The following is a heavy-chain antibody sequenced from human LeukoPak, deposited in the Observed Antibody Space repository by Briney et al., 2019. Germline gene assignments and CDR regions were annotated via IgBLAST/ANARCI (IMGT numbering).Heavy chain of an antibody. V-gene: IGHV1-69*04. CDR3: AREVLHDWYFDL. Sequence: GASVKVSRKASGGTFSSYAISWVRQAPGQGLEWMGRIIPIPGIANYAQKFQGRVTVTADKSTSTAYMELSSLRSEDTAVYYCAREVLHDWYFDLWGRGTLVTVSS. CDR1: GGTFSSYA. J-gene: IGHJ2*01. D-gene: IGHD2/OR15-2a*01. CDR2: IIPIPGIA.